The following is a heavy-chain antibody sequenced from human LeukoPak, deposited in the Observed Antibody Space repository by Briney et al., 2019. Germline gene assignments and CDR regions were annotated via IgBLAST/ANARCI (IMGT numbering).Heavy chain of an antibody. CDR3: ATENERGSSGYYHFDY. V-gene: IGHV1-69-2*01. D-gene: IGHD3-22*01. CDR1: GYTFTDYY. Sequence: ASVKISCKVSGYTFTDYYMHWVQQAPGKGLEWMGLVDPEDGETIYAEKFQGRVTITADTSTDTAYMELSSLRSGDTAVYYCATENERGSSGYYHFDYWGQGTLVTVSS. CDR2: VDPEDGET. J-gene: IGHJ4*02.